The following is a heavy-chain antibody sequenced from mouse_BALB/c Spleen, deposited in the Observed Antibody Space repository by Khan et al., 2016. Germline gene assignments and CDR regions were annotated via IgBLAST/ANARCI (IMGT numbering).Heavy chain of an antibody. Sequence: EVELVASGGGLVQPGGSLRLSCATSGFTFTDYYMSWVRQPPGKALEWLGFIRNKANGYTTEYSASVKGRFTISRDNSQSILYLQMNTLRAEDSATYYCARDGTFDYWGQGTTLTVSS. CDR3: ARDGTFDY. J-gene: IGHJ2*01. V-gene: IGHV7-3*02. D-gene: IGHD2-14*01. CDR1: GFTFTDYY. CDR2: IRNKANGYTT.